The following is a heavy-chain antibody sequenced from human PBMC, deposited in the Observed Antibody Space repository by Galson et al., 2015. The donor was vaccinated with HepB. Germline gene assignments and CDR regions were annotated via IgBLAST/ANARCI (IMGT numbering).Heavy chain of an antibody. CDR3: ASFGGLVVPAATLNDYYYYSMDV. D-gene: IGHD2-2*01. CDR2: ISSSSSYI. Sequence: SLRLSCAASGFTFSSYSMNWVRQAPGKGLEWVSSISSSSSYIYYADSVKGRFTISRDNAKNSLYLQMNSLRAEDTAVYYCASFGGLVVPAATLNDYYYYSMDVWGQGTTVTVSS. V-gene: IGHV3-21*01. CDR1: GFTFSSYS. J-gene: IGHJ6*02.